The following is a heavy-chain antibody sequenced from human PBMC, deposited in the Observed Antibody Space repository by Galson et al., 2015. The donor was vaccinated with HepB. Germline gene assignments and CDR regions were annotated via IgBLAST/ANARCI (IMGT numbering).Heavy chain of an antibody. CDR3: ARDIGVGGTLGVPDY. Sequence: SLRLSCAASGFSFSSHAMHWFRQAPGKGPEFVAAISNYGDYAPDADSVKGRFTISRDNSKNTVYLQMNSLRAEDTAIYYCARDIGVGGTLGVPDYWGQGVPVTVSS. V-gene: IGHV3-30*04. J-gene: IGHJ4*02. D-gene: IGHD1-26*01. CDR2: ISNYGDYA. CDR1: GFSFSSHA.